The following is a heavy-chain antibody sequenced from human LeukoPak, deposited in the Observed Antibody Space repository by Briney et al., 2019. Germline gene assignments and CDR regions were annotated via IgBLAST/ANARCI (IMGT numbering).Heavy chain of an antibody. CDR1: GYTVTNYY. CDR3: ASVYNYGMDV. Sequence: GASVKVSCKASGYTVTNYYLHWVRQAPGQGHEWTGILNPSGGSTSYSQKFQGRATLTRATSTSTVYMELSSLRSEDTAVYYCASVYNYGMDVWGQGTTVIVSS. J-gene: IGHJ6*02. CDR2: LNPSGGST. V-gene: IGHV1-46*01.